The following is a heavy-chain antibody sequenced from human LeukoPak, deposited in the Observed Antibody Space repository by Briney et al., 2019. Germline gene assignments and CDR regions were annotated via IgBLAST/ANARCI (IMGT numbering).Heavy chain of an antibody. CDR2: ISHSGST. V-gene: IGHV4-34*01. J-gene: IGHJ6*02. Sequence: PSETLSLTCAVYGGSFSGYYWSWIRQPPGKGLEWIGEISHSGSTNYNPSLKSRVTISVDTSKNQFSLKLSSVTAADTAVYYCARYYGDYIGTAYYYGMDVWGQGTTVTVSS. D-gene: IGHD4-17*01. CDR1: GGSFSGYY. CDR3: ARYYGDYIGTAYYYGMDV.